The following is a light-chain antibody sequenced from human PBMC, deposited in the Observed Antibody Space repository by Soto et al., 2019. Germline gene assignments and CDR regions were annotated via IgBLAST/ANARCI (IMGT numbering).Light chain of an antibody. CDR1: SSDVGTYDY. V-gene: IGLV2-8*01. J-gene: IGLJ1*01. CDR3: SSYAGRSMYV. CDR2: GVT. Sequence: QSVLTQPPSASGSPEQSVTLSCTGTSSDVGTYDYVSWYQQYPGKAPKLLIYGVTRRPSGVPDRFSGSKSGNTAALTVSGLQAEDEAYYYCSSYAGRSMYVFGTGTKVTVL.